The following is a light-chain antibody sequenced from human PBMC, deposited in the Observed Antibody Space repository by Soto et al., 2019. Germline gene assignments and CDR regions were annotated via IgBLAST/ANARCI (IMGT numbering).Light chain of an antibody. Sequence: EIVLTQSPATLSLSPGEGATLSCRASQSVGSYLAWYQQKPGQAPRLLIYDASNRATGIPARFSGSGSGTDFTLTISSLEPEDFAVYYCQPRSNWPITFGQGTRLEIK. CDR1: QSVGSY. CDR2: DAS. V-gene: IGKV3-11*01. CDR3: QPRSNWPIT. J-gene: IGKJ5*01.